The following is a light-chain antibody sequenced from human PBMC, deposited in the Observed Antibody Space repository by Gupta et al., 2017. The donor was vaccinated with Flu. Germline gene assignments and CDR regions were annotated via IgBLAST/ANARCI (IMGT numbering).Light chain of an antibody. CDR3: CSYAADNTVV. Sequence: SITLSCTGTNSDVGKFNLVSWYQQHPGKAPKLIIYEVSKWPLDIPTRFSGSKSGITASLTISGLQAEDEAHYYCCSYAADNTVVFGGGTSLTGL. CDR2: EVS. V-gene: IGLV2-23*02. J-gene: IGLJ2*01. CDR1: NSDVGKFNL.